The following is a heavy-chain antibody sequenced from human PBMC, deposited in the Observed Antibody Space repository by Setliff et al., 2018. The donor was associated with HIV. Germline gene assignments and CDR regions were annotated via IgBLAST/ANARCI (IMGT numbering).Heavy chain of an antibody. CDR2: IYHNGIT. J-gene: IGHJ4*02. CDR1: RDSIRNGAYY. Sequence: LSLTCTVSRDSIRNGAYYWGWIRQPPGKGLEWIGSIYHNGITYYNPSLKSRVLISVDTSKNQFSLRLSSVTAADTAVYYCVRETGQYYYDNSGYYYAYDFDHWGQGTLVTVSS. D-gene: IGHD3-22*01. CDR3: VRETGQYYYDNSGYYYAYDFDH. V-gene: IGHV4-30-4*08.